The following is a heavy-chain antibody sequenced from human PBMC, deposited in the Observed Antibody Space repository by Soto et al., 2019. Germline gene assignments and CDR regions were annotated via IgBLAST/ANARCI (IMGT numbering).Heavy chain of an antibody. CDR1: GGTFSSYA. CDR2: IIPIFGTA. Sequence: SVKVSCKASGGTFSSYAISWVRQAPGQGLEWMGGIIPIFGTANYAQKFQGRVTITADESTSTAYMELSSLRSEDTAVYYCARGGSYSSGWSLFDYWGQGTLVTVSS. CDR3: ARGGSYSSGWSLFDY. V-gene: IGHV1-69*13. D-gene: IGHD6-19*01. J-gene: IGHJ4*02.